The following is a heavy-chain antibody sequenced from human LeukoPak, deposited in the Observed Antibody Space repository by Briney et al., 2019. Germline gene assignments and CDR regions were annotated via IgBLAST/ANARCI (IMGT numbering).Heavy chain of an antibody. Sequence: SETLSLTCTASGSSISSYHWSWIRQPAGKGLEWIGRIYTSGSTNYNPSLKSRVTIPVDKSKNQFSLKLSSVTAADTAVYYCASVYSSSWYSFDYWGQGTLVTVSS. D-gene: IGHD6-13*01. CDR1: GSSISSYH. V-gene: IGHV4-4*07. CDR3: ASVYSSSWYSFDY. CDR2: IYTSGST. J-gene: IGHJ4*02.